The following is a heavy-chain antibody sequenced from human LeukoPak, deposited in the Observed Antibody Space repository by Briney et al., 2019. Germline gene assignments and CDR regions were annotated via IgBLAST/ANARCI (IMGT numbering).Heavy chain of an antibody. J-gene: IGHJ4*02. CDR3: ARDRWSDGFDY. D-gene: IGHD4-23*01. CDR1: GFTFSSYS. V-gene: IGHV3-48*01. CDR2: ISSSSSTI. Sequence: GGSLRLSCAASGFTFSSYSMNWVRQAPGKGLEWVSYISSSSSTIYYADSMKGRFTISRDNAKNSLYLQMNSLRAEDTAVYYCARDRWSDGFDYWGQGTLVTVSS.